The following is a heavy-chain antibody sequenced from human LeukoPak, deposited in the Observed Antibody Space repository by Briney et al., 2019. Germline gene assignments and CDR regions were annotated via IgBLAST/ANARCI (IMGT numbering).Heavy chain of an antibody. CDR1: GFTFRSYS. V-gene: IGHV3-48*04. CDR3: AELGITMIGGV. CDR2: ISSSGSTI. J-gene: IGHJ6*04. D-gene: IGHD3-10*02. Sequence: TGGSLRLSCAASGFTFRSYSMNWVRQAPGKGLEWVSYISSSGSTIYYADSVKGRFTISRDNAKNSLYLQMNGLRAEDTAVYYCAELGITMIGGVWGKGTTVTISS.